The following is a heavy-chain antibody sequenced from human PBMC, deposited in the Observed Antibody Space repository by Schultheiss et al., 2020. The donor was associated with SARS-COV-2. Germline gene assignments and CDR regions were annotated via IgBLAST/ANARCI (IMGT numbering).Heavy chain of an antibody. D-gene: IGHD3-22*01. CDR1: GFTFSSYA. Sequence: GESLKISCAASGFTFSSYAMSWVRQAPGKGLEWVANIKQDGSEKYYVYSVKGRFTISRDNAKNSLYLQMNSPRAEDTAVYYCARSGDSSGYYYVGWFDPWGQGTLVTVSS. V-gene: IGHV3-7*01. CDR3: ARSGDSSGYYYVGWFDP. CDR2: IKQDGSEK. J-gene: IGHJ5*02.